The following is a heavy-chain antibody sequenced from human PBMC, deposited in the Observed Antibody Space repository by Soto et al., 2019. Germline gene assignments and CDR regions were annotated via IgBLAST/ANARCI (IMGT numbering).Heavy chain of an antibody. Sequence: SETLSLTCTVSGGSISSGCYYWSWIRQHPGKGLEWIGYIYYSGSTYYNPSLKSRVTISVDTAKNQFSLKLSSVTAADPAVYYCARVPSRYDSSGPYYFDYWGQGTLVTVSS. D-gene: IGHD3-22*01. CDR3: ARVPSRYDSSGPYYFDY. CDR1: GGSISSGCYY. CDR2: IYYSGST. J-gene: IGHJ4*02. V-gene: IGHV4-31*03.